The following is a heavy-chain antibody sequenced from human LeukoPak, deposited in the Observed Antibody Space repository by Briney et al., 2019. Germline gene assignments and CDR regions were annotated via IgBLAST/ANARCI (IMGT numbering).Heavy chain of an antibody. D-gene: IGHD1-7*01. V-gene: IGHV3-21*01. CDR1: GFTFSSYS. CDR2: ISSSSSYI. J-gene: IGHJ4*02. CDR3: ANLDWNYGDDY. Sequence: GGSLRLSCAASGFTFSSYSMNWVRQAPGKGLEWVSSISSSSSYIYYADSVKGRFTISRDNAKNTLYLQMNSLRAEDTAVYYCANLDWNYGDDYWGQGTLVAVSS.